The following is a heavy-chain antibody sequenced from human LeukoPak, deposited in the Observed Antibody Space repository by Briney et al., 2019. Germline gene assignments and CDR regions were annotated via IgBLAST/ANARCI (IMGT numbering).Heavy chain of an antibody. D-gene: IGHD3-22*01. CDR2: INHSGST. V-gene: IGHV4-34*01. CDR3: VRTYYYKAFDI. J-gene: IGHJ3*02. Sequence: PSETLSLTCAVYGGSFSGYYWSWIPQPPGKGLEWIGEINHSGSTNYNPSLKSRVTISVDTSKNQFSLKLSSVTAADTAVYYCVRTYYYKAFDIWGQGTMVTVSS. CDR1: GGSFSGYY.